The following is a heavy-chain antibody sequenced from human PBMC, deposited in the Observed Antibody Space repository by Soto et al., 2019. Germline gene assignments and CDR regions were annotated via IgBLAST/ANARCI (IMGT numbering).Heavy chain of an antibody. V-gene: IGHV3-21*01. CDR1: GFTFSSYS. CDR3: AIRYYDFWSGYYLLGPFDY. D-gene: IGHD3-3*01. Sequence: PGGSLRLSCAASGFTFSSYSMNWVRQAPGKGLEWVSSISSSSSYIYYADSVKGRFTIFRDNAKNSLYLQMNSLRAEDTAVYYCAIRYYDFWSGYYLLGPFDYWGQGTLVTVSS. CDR2: ISSSSSYI. J-gene: IGHJ4*02.